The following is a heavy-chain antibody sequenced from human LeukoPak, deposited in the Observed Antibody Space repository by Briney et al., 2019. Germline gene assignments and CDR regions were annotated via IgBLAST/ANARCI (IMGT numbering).Heavy chain of an antibody. D-gene: IGHD4-11*01. V-gene: IGHV3-66*01. CDR1: GFTVSSSF. CDR2: IYTGGST. CDR3: SRDPAMTSGYGMDV. J-gene: IGHJ6*02. Sequence: GGSLRLSSAASGFTVSSSFMSSVRQAPGKGLEWVSVIYTGGSTYYADSVKGRFTISRDDSKNMVYLQMNSLRAEDTAVYFCSRDPAMTSGYGMDVWGQGTTVTVSS.